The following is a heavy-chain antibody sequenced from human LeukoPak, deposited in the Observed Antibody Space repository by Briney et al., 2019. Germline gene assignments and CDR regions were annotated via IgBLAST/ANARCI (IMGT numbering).Heavy chain of an antibody. CDR1: GGSISSSSYY. CDR3: ARGDLYDFWSGYKSDTYYFDY. D-gene: IGHD3-3*01. J-gene: IGHJ4*02. V-gene: IGHV4-39*07. CDR2: IYYSGST. Sequence: SETLSLTCTVSGGSISSSSYYWGWIRQPPGKVLEWIGSIYYSGSTYYNPSLKSPVTISVDTSKNQFSLKLSSVTAADTAVYYCARGDLYDFWSGYKSDTYYFDYWGQGTLVTVSS.